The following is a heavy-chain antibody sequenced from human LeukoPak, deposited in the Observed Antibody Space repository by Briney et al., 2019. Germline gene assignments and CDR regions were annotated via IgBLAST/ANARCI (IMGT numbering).Heavy chain of an antibody. CDR1: GYPISGGYF. Sequence: KPSETLSLTCTVSGYPISGGYFWGWIRQPPGKGLEWIASIYHSGSTYYNPSLKSRLTISVDTSKDQISLKLSSMTAADTAVYYCARAPGYCSGGSCYAYYMDVWGKGTTVTVSS. CDR2: IYHSGST. CDR3: ARAPGYCSGGSCYAYYMDV. J-gene: IGHJ6*03. V-gene: IGHV4-38-2*02. D-gene: IGHD2-15*01.